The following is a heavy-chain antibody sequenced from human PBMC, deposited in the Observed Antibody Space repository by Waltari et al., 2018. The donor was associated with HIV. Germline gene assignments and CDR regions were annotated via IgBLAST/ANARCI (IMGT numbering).Heavy chain of an antibody. J-gene: IGHJ4*02. V-gene: IGHV4-30-4*01. CDR1: GGSITSGDYY. Sequence: QVQLQESGPGLVKPSQTLSLTCTVSGGSITSGDYYWSWIRQPPGKGLAWIGYIHYSGSNYYNPSLKSRVTISVDTSKNQFSLKLSSVTAADTAVYYCARGPSYCSITSCFIPGVRGASFDFWGQGTLVTVSS. CDR3: ARGPSYCSITSCFIPGVRGASFDF. D-gene: IGHD2-2*01. CDR2: IHYSGSN.